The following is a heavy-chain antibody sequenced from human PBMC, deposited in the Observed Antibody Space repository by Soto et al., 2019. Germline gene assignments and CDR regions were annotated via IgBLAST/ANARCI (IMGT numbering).Heavy chain of an antibody. D-gene: IGHD2-21*02. CDR1: GFTFSNAW. J-gene: IGHJ4*02. CDR3: STAVAVTYEGDTVTDY. CDR2: IKSKTDGWTT. V-gene: IGHV3-15*01. Sequence: GGSLRLSCAASGFTFSNAWMSWVRQAPGKGLEWVGSIKSKTDGWTTDYAAPVKGRFTISIDDSKNTLYLQMNSLKTEDTAVYYCSTAVAVTYEGDTVTDYWGQGTLVTVSS.